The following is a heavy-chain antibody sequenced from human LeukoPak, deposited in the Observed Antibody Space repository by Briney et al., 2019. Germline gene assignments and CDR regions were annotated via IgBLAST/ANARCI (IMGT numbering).Heavy chain of an antibody. V-gene: IGHV4-4*07. CDR3: ASLSSGAAFDV. D-gene: IGHD3-22*01. J-gene: IGHJ3*01. CDR2: LHATESA. Sequence: SETLSLTCTVSGAYINNYYWTWIRQPAAQGLEWIGRLHATESAIYNPSLKGRVTMSLDTSKDQLSLTLTSVTAADSAVYHCASLSSGAAFDVWGQGAVVTVSS. CDR1: GAYINNYY.